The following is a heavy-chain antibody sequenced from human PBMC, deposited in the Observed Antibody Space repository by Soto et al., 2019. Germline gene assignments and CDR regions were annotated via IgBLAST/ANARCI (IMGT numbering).Heavy chain of an antibody. Sequence: QVQLVQSGAEVKKPGSSVKVSCKSSGGTFTNYTITWVRQAPGQGLEWMGRIIPILDVANYAQKFQGRVTITADKSTSTAYIEMSSLRSEDTAVYYFATLDVRTTVTRGVDYWGQGTLVTVSS. CDR3: ATLDVRTTVTRGVDY. J-gene: IGHJ4*02. V-gene: IGHV1-69*02. CDR2: IIPILDVA. D-gene: IGHD4-17*01. CDR1: GGTFTNYT.